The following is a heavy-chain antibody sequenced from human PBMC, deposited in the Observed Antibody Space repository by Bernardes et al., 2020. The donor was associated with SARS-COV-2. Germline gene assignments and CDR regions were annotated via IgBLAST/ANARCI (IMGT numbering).Heavy chain of an antibody. J-gene: IGHJ3*02. CDR3: AKGPVYGGVVPNVAFDI. V-gene: IGHV3-23*01. Sequence: GGSLRLSCAGSGLTVGANYMSWVRQAPGKGPEWVSHISDSGTTPDYADSVKGRFTISRDNSKNTLYLQMNSLSAEDTAVYYCAKGPVYGGVVPNVAFDIWRQGTMVTVSS. CDR1: GLTVGANY. D-gene: IGHD3-16*01. CDR2: ISDSGTTP.